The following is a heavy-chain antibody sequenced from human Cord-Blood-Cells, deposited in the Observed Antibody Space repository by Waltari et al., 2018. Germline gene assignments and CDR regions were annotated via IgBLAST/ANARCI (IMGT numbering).Heavy chain of an antibody. CDR3: AIHLIAARPHYFDY. J-gene: IGHJ4*02. CDR1: GYTFTGYS. V-gene: IGHV1-2*06. Sequence: QVQLVQSGAEVKKPGASVKVSCKASGYTFTGYSLPWVRQAPGQGLEWMGRINPNSGGTNYAQKFQGRVTMTRDTSISTAYMELSRLRSDDTAVYYCAIHLIAARPHYFDYWGQGTLVTVSS. CDR2: INPNSGGT. D-gene: IGHD6-6*01.